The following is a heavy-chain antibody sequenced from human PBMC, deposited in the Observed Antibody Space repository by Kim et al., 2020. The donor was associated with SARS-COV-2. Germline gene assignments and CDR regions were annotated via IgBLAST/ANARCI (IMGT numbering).Heavy chain of an antibody. J-gene: IGHJ4*02. V-gene: IGHV1-2*02. CDR2: INPNSGGT. D-gene: IGHD2-2*01. CDR1: GYTFTGYY. Sequence: ASVKVSCKASGYTFTGYYMHWVRQAPGQGLEWMGWINPNSGGTNYAQKFQGRVTMTRDTSISTAYMELSRLRSDDTAVYYCAYQYCSSTSCSRTYFDYWGQGTLVTVSS. CDR3: AYQYCSSTSCSRTYFDY.